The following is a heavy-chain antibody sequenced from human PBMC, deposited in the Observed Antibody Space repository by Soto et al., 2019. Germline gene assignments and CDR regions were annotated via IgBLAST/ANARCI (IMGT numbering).Heavy chain of an antibody. J-gene: IGHJ4*02. Sequence: SETLSLTCTVSGGSISSYYWSWIRQPPGKGLEWIGYIYYSGSTNYNPSLKSRVIISVDKPKNQFSLKLTSVTAADTAVYYCAAGGGLPRYYWGQGTLVTVSS. D-gene: IGHD5-12*01. CDR3: AAGGGLPRYY. CDR1: GGSISSYY. CDR2: IYYSGST. V-gene: IGHV4-59*12.